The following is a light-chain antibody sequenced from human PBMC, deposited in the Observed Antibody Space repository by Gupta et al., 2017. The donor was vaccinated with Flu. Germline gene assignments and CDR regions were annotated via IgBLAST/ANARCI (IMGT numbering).Light chain of an antibody. CDR2: DVS. CDR1: SSDVGGYNY. Sequence: SALTQPRSVSGSPGQSVTISCTGTSSDVGGYNYVSWYQQHPGKAPNLMIYDVSKRPSGVPDRFSASKSGNTASLTISGRQGEEEADYYGCSDAGNDLIVFGTGTEVTVL. V-gene: IGLV2-11*01. J-gene: IGLJ1*01. CDR3: CSDAGNDLIV.